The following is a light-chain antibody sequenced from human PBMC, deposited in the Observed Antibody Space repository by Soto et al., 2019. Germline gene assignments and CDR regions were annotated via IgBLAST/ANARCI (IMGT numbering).Light chain of an antibody. CDR3: QQANSFPIT. J-gene: IGKJ5*01. CDR2: AAS. Sequence: IHMTQSPSSLSASVGDRVTITCRASQSISSYLNWYQQKPGKAPKLLIYAASSLQSGVPPRYSGSGYGTDFTLTISSLQPEDFATYYCQQANSFPITFGQGTRLEIK. V-gene: IGKV1-39*01. CDR1: QSISSY.